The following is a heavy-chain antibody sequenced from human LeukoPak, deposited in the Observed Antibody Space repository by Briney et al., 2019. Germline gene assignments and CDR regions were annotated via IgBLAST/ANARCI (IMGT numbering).Heavy chain of an antibody. D-gene: IGHD3-22*01. J-gene: IGHJ4*02. CDR1: GGSISSYY. Sequence: SETLSLTCTVSGGSISSYYWSWIRQPAGKGLEWIGRIYTSGSTNYNPSLKSRVTMSVDTFKNQFSLKLSSVTAADTAVYYCARDIIHYYDSSGSAAEYYFDYWGQGTLVTVSS. V-gene: IGHV4-4*07. CDR3: ARDIIHYYDSSGSAAEYYFDY. CDR2: IYTSGST.